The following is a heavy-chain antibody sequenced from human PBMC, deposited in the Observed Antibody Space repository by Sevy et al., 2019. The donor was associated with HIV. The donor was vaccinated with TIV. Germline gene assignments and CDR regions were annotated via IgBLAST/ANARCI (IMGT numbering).Heavy chain of an antibody. J-gene: IGHJ6*03. CDR1: GDSISSNAFY. Sequence: SETLSLTCTVSGDSISSNAFYWGWLRQPPGKGLEWIGSVYSGGSTYYNPSLKSRVTISVDTSKNRFSLKLSSVTAADTAVYYCARHLPDYFYYYYMDVWGKGTTVTVSS. CDR2: VYSGGST. CDR3: ARHLPDYFYYYYMDV. V-gene: IGHV4-39*01.